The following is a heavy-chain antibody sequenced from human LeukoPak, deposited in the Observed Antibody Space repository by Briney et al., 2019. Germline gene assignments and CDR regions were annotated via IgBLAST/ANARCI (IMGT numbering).Heavy chain of an antibody. CDR3: TTDDYSD. J-gene: IGHJ4*02. CDR2: IKSKSDGGTT. D-gene: IGHD4-11*01. CDR1: GFTFTNAW. Sequence: GGSLRLSCAASGFTFTNAWMSWVRQTPGKGLEGVGRIKSKSDGGTTDYAAPVKGRFTISRDDSENMLYLQMNSLKTEDTALYYCTTDDYSDWGQGTLVTVSS. V-gene: IGHV3-15*01.